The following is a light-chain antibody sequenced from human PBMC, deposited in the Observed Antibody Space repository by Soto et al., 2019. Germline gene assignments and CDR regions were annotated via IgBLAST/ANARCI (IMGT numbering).Light chain of an antibody. CDR1: QSVSSN. J-gene: IGKJ2*01. V-gene: IGKV3-15*01. Sequence: EIVMTQSPATLSVSPGERATLSCRASQSVSSNLAWYQQKPGQAPRLLIYGASTRDNGVPVRFSGSGSGTEFTLTISSLQSEDSAVYYCQQHNNWPPYTFGQGTKLEIK. CDR3: QQHNNWPPYT. CDR2: GAS.